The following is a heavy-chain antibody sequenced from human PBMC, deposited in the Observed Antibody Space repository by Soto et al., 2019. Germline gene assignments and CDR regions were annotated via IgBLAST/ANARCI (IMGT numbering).Heavy chain of an antibody. Sequence: EVQLLESGGDLVQPGGSLRVSCAASGFMFSSHGMSWVRQAPGKGLEWVSSISSGGDLTYYADSVKGRFTVSRDNLKNTLSLQMDSLRAEDTATYYCAKIGQIGNWFFDYCGQGSLFTVSS. CDR1: GFMFSSHG. CDR3: AKIGQIGNWFFDY. V-gene: IGHV3-23*01. CDR2: ISSGGDLT. J-gene: IGHJ4*02. D-gene: IGHD1-1*01.